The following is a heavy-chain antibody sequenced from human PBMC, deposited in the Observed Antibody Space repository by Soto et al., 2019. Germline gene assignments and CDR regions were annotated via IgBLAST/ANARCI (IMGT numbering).Heavy chain of an antibody. D-gene: IGHD2-2*01. V-gene: IGHV1-2*04. CDR1: GYTFTGYY. CDR2: INPNSGGT. Sequence: QVQLVQSGAEVKKPGASVKVSCKASGYTFTGYYMHWVRQAPGQGLEWMGWINPNSGGTNYAQKLQGWVTMTRDTSISTAYMELSRLRSDDTAVYYCARGEDIVVVPAVGNWFDPWGQGTLVTVSS. J-gene: IGHJ5*02. CDR3: ARGEDIVVVPAVGNWFDP.